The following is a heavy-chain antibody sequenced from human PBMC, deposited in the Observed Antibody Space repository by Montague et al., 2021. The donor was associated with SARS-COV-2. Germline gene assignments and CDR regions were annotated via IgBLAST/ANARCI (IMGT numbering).Heavy chain of an antibody. D-gene: IGHD3-10*01. J-gene: IGHJ6*02. CDR1: GGSISSGSYY. CDR3: AGVGVGTMVRGVIPAYYYYGMDV. CDR2: IYTSGST. Sequence: TLSLTCTVSGGSISSGSYYWSWIRPPAGKGLEWIGRIYTSGSTNYNPSLKSRVTISVDTSKNQFSLKLSSVTAADTAVYYCAGVGVGTMVRGVIPAYYYYGMDVWGQGTTVTVSS. V-gene: IGHV4-61*02.